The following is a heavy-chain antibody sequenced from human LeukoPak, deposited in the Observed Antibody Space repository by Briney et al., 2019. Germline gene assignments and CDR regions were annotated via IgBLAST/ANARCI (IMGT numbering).Heavy chain of an antibody. CDR2: TSGSGFTT. D-gene: IGHD1-26*01. J-gene: IGHJ4*02. CDR3: ARLKSYVGGMDY. V-gene: IGHV3-48*03. Sequence: HSGGSLRLFYTASGFTFNNYEMNWVRQAPGKGLEWISYTSGSGFTTNYAESVTGRFTISRDNAKNSLYLQINSLRAENTAVYYCARLKSYVGGMDYWGQGTLVTVSS. CDR1: GFTFNNYE.